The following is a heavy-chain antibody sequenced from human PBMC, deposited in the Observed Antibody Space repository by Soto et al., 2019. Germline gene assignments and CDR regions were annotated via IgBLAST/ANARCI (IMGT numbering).Heavy chain of an antibody. CDR1: GGSISSYY. CDR3: ARAYNWNWRGFDP. J-gene: IGHJ5*02. Sequence: PSETLSLTCTVSGGSISSYYWSWIRQPPGKGLEWIGYIYYSGSTNYNPSLKSRVTISVDTSKNQFSLKLSSVTAADTAVYYCARAYNWNWRGFDPWGQGTLVTVSS. CDR2: IYYSGST. D-gene: IGHD1-7*01. V-gene: IGHV4-59*08.